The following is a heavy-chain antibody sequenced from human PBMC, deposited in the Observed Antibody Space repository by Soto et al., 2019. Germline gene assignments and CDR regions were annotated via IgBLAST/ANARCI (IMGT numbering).Heavy chain of an antibody. J-gene: IGHJ4*02. D-gene: IGHD6-13*01. CDR1: DFTFSSYG. V-gene: IGHV3-30*03. CDR3: ARRGPGTYFDY. Sequence: GGSLRLSCAASDFTFSSYGIHWVRQAPGKGLEWVAVISYDGSNKQYGDSVKGRFTMSRDNSKNTVHLQMNSLRAEDTAVYYCARRGPGTYFDYWGQGTLVTVSS. CDR2: ISYDGSNK.